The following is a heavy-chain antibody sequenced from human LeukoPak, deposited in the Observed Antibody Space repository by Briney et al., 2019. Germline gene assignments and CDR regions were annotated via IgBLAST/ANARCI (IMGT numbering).Heavy chain of an antibody. J-gene: IGHJ4*02. D-gene: IGHD3-3*01. Sequence: HPGGTLRLSCAASGFTFSNYAMSWVRQAPGKGLEWVSALSGSGDITYYADSVKGRFTISRDNSKNTLYLQMNSLRAEDTAVYYCAKANSITIFGVISPVDYWGQGTLVTVSS. CDR2: LSGSGDIT. V-gene: IGHV3-23*01. CDR1: GFTFSNYA. CDR3: AKANSITIFGVISPVDY.